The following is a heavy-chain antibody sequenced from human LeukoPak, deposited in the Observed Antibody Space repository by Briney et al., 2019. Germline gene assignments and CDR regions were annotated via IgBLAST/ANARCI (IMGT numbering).Heavy chain of an antibody. Sequence: PGTSLRLSCAASGFTFSTYAIHWVRKAPGKGREWVTVISFDGNNKYYADSVRGRFTISRDNSKNTVYLQMNSLRTEDTAIYYCAKDRAPGGNYYDFSDWGQGTLVTVSS. D-gene: IGHD1-26*01. CDR3: AKDRAPGGNYYDFSD. CDR2: ISFDGNNK. J-gene: IGHJ4*02. V-gene: IGHV3-30-3*01. CDR1: GFTFSTYA.